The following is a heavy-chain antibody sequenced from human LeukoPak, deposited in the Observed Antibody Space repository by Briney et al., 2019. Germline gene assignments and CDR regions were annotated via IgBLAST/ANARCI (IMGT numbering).Heavy chain of an antibody. CDR1: GYTFTDFD. V-gene: IGHV1-8*01. D-gene: IGHD3-16*01. CDR2: MNPNSGNT. Sequence: ASVKVSCKASGYTFTDFDINWVRQAPGRGLEWMGWMNPNSGNTVYAQKFQGRVTMTRDTSINTARMEVTSLTSEDTAVYYCARALDRSYYYVYLSWGQGTVISVSS. CDR3: ARALDRSYYYVYLS. J-gene: IGHJ4*02.